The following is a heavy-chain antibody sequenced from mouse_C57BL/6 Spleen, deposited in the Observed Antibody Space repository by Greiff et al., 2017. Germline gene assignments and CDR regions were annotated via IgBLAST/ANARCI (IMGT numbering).Heavy chain of an antibody. V-gene: IGHV1-42*01. CDR3: ASSSNWDYFDY. CDR1: GYSFTGYY. J-gene: IGHJ2*01. D-gene: IGHD4-1*01. Sequence: VQLQQSGPELVKPGASVKISCKASGYSFTGYYMNWVKQSPEKSLEWIGEINPSTGGTTYNQKFKAKATLTVDKSSSTAYMQLKSLTSEDSAVYYCASSSNWDYFDYWGQGTTLTVSS. CDR2: INPSTGGT.